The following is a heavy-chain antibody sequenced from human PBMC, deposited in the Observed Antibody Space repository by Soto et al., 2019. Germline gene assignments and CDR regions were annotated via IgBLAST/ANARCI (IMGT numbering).Heavy chain of an antibody. D-gene: IGHD2-15*01. V-gene: IGHV4-31*03. CDR2: IYYSGST. Sequence: QVQLQESGPGLVKPSQTLSLTCTVSGGSISSGGYYWSWIRQHPGKGLEWIGYIYYSGSTYYNPSLKSRVTISVDTSKNQFSLKLSSVTAADSAVYYCARVECSGGSCPFDYWGQGTLVTVSS. CDR1: GGSISSGGYY. CDR3: ARVECSGGSCPFDY. J-gene: IGHJ4*02.